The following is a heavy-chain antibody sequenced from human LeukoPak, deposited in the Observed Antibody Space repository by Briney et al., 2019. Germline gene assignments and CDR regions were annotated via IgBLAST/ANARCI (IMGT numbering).Heavy chain of an antibody. Sequence: GESLKISCKGSGYIFTSYWIAWARQMPGKGLEWMGITYPGDSDTSYSPSFQGQVTISADKSISTAYLQWSSLKASDTAMYYCASGDDYGDYAGNYWGQGTLVTVSS. CDR3: ASGDDYGDYAGNY. J-gene: IGHJ4*02. V-gene: IGHV5-51*01. CDR1: GYIFTSYW. D-gene: IGHD4-17*01. CDR2: TYPGDSDT.